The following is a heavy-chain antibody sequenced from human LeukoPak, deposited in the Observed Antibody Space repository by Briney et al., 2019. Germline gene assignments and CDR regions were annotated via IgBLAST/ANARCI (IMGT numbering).Heavy chain of an antibody. Sequence: GGSLRLSCAASGFTFSSYGMHWVRQAPGKGLEWVAVIWYDGSNKYYADSVKGRFTISRDNSKNTLYLQMNSLRAEDTAVYYCAREGAPSYDILTVASPVDYWGQGTLVTVSS. CDR3: AREGAPSYDILTVASPVDY. CDR1: GFTFSSYG. CDR2: IWYDGSNK. V-gene: IGHV3-33*01. J-gene: IGHJ4*02. D-gene: IGHD3-9*01.